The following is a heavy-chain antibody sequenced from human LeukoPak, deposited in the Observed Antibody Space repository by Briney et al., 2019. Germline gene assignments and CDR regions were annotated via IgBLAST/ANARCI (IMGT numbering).Heavy chain of an antibody. CDR2: IYPGDSDT. V-gene: IGHV5-51*01. Sequence: GESLKISCKGSGYSFTSYWIGWVRQMPGKGLEWMGIIYPGDSDTRYSPSFQGQVTISADKSISTAYLQWSSLKASDTAMYYCVLPDYYDFWSGYEKNWFDPWGREPWSPSPQ. D-gene: IGHD3-3*01. CDR3: VLPDYYDFWSGYEKNWFDP. J-gene: IGHJ5*02. CDR1: GYSFTSYW.